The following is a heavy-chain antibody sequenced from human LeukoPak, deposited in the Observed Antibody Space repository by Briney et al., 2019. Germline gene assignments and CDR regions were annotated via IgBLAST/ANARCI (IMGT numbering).Heavy chain of an antibody. V-gene: IGHV4-59*01. D-gene: IGHD1-26*01. J-gene: IGHJ4*02. Sequence: SETLSLTCTVSGGSISSYYWSWIRQPPGKGVEWIGYVYYSGSAHYNPSLKSRVTIFVDTSKNQFSLKVSSVTAADTAIYYCAGGTYYYFDYWGQGTLVTVSS. CDR3: AGGTYYYFDY. CDR2: VYYSGSA. CDR1: GGSISSYY.